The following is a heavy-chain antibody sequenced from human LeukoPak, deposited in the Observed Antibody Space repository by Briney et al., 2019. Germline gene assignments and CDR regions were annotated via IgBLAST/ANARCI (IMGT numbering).Heavy chain of an antibody. V-gene: IGHV2-5*02. J-gene: IGHJ4*01. D-gene: IGHD1-26*01. CDR3: AHEPSGSDWQQFDY. CDR1: GFSLSTIGLG. CDR2: IYWDDDK. Sequence: SGPTLVKPTQTLTLTCTFSGFSLSTIGLGVGWIRQPPGKALEWLALIYWDDDKRYSPSLKSRLTITKDTSKNQVVLTMTNMDPVDTATYYCAHEPSGSDWQQFDYWGQGTLVTVSS.